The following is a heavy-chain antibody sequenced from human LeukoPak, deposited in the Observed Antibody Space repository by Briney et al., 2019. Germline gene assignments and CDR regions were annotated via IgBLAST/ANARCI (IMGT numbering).Heavy chain of an antibody. J-gene: IGHJ4*02. Sequence: GGSLRLSCAASDFTFSSYWMTWVRQAPGKGLEWVANIKQDGSETYCVDSVKGRFTIFRDNAKNSLYLQMNGLRAEDTAVYYCARGGGYYIYWGQGTLVTVSS. D-gene: IGHD3-22*01. CDR3: ARGGGYYIY. CDR1: DFTFSSYW. V-gene: IGHV3-7*01. CDR2: IKQDGSET.